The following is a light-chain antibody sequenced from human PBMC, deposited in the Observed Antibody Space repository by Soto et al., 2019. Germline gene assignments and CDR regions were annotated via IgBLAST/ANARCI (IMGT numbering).Light chain of an antibody. CDR1: QTVTGTS. Sequence: EIVLTQSPGTLSLSPGEKVTLSCRASQTVTGTSLAWYQQRPGQGPRLLIYGASIRATGLTDRFSGSGSGTDFTLTISRLEPEDFAVYYCQQYGDSPYTFGQGTKLEIK. V-gene: IGKV3-20*01. CDR3: QQYGDSPYT. J-gene: IGKJ2*01. CDR2: GAS.